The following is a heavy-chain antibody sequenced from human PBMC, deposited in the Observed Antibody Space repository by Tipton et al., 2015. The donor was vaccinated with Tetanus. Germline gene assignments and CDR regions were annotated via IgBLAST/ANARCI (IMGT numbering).Heavy chain of an antibody. J-gene: IGHJ6*02. D-gene: IGHD5-18*01. Sequence: TLSLTCAVAGGSLSGYHWSWIRQAPGKGLEWIGEISQTGDTKYNPSLKSRVAISLDTSKNQFSLKLSSVTAADTAVYYCARHRLTGDTEYGMDVWGQGTTVTVSS. V-gene: IGHV4-34*01. CDR2: ISQTGDT. CDR3: ARHRLTGDTEYGMDV. CDR1: GGSLSGYH.